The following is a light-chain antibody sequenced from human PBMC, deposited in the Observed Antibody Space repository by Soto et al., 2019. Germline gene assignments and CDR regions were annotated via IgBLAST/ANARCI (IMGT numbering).Light chain of an antibody. CDR1: QSVSRSY. Sequence: EIVLTQSPGTLSLSPGERATLSCRASQSVSRSYLAWYQQKPGQAPRLLIYGASSRATGIPDRFSGSGSGTDFTLTISRREPEDFAVYYCQQYGSSPLYTFGQGTKLEIK. V-gene: IGKV3-20*01. CDR2: GAS. J-gene: IGKJ2*01. CDR3: QQYGSSPLYT.